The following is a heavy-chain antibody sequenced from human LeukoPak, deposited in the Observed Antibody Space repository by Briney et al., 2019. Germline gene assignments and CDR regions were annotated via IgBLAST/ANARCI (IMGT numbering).Heavy chain of an antibody. Sequence: PGGSLRLSCAASGFTVSSNYMSWVRQAPGKGLEWVSVIYSGGSTYYADSVKGRFTISGDNSKNTLYLQMNSLRAEDTAVYYCASGLYSSSWYWRNWGQGTLVTVSS. CDR1: GFTVSSNY. V-gene: IGHV3-53*01. CDR3: ASGLYSSSWYWRN. J-gene: IGHJ4*02. CDR2: IYSGGST. D-gene: IGHD6-13*01.